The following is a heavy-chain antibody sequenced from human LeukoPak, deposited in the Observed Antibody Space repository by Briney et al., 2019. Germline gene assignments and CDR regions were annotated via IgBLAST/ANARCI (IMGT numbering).Heavy chain of an antibody. CDR1: GGSFSGYY. CDR3: ATAPILRGEGGEHYKYGMDV. D-gene: IGHD2-2*02. J-gene: IGHJ6*02. CDR2: IKHSVST. Sequence: SETLSLTRAVYGGSFSGYYWSWIRHPPGKGLEWIGEIKHSVSTNYNPSLKSRVTISTDTFKNHFSLKLASVTAADTAVYYCATAPILRGEGGEHYKYGMDVWGQGTTVIVSS. V-gene: IGHV4-34*01.